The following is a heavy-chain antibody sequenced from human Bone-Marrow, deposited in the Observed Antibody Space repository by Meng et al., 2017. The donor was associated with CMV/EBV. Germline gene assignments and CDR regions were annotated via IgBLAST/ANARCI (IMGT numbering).Heavy chain of an antibody. V-gene: IGHV3-21*01. CDR1: GFTFSSYS. Sequence: ETLSLTCAASGFTFSSYSMNWVRQAPGKGLEWVSSISRSSSYIYYADSVKGRFTISRDNAKNPLYLQMNSLRAEDTAVYYCATPQNYDFWSGYRPYYYYGMDVWGQGTTVTVSS. J-gene: IGHJ6*02. D-gene: IGHD3-3*01. CDR2: ISRSSSYI. CDR3: ATPQNYDFWSGYRPYYYYGMDV.